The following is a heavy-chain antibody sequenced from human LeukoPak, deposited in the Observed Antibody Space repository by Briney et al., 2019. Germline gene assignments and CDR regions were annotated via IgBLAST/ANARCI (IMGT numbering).Heavy chain of an antibody. D-gene: IGHD6-19*01. CDR3: ARGTATSGWLDY. V-gene: IGHV3-66*01. J-gene: IGHJ4*02. CDR2: IHSGGST. Sequence: GGSLRLSCVASGFTVSRNYMSWVRQAPGKGLQWVLIIHSGGSTYYADSVKGRFTISRDNSKNTLYLQMNSLSAEDTAVYYCARGTATSGWLDYWGQGTLVTVST. CDR1: GFTVSRNY.